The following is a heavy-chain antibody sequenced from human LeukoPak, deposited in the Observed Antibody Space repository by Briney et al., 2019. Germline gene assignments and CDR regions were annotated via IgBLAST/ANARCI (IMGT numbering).Heavy chain of an antibody. CDR1: GEGYY. D-gene: IGHD6-19*01. CDR2: ITHSGST. J-gene: IGHJ6*02. Sequence: PSETLSLTCAVRGEGYYWSWIRQFPGKALEWSGEITHSGSTNYNPSLKSRVTISIDKSNNQFSLNLGSVTAADTATYYCARGRLPGFAVAHRGDYYYGMDVWGQGTTVTVSS. V-gene: IGHV4-34*01. CDR3: ARGRLPGFAVAHRGDYYYGMDV.